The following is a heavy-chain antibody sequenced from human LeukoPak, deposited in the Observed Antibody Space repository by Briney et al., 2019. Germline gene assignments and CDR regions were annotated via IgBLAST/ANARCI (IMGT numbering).Heavy chain of an antibody. J-gene: IGHJ6*02. CDR1: GYSFTSYW. CDR3: ARIVVTATRSYYYGMDV. Sequence: GASMKVSCKGSGYSFTSYWIGWVRQMPGKGLEWMGIIYPGDSDTRYSPSFQGQVTISADKSISTAYLQWSSLKASDTAMYYCARIVVTATRSYYYGMDVWGQGTTVTVSS. V-gene: IGHV5-51*01. D-gene: IGHD2-21*02. CDR2: IYPGDSDT.